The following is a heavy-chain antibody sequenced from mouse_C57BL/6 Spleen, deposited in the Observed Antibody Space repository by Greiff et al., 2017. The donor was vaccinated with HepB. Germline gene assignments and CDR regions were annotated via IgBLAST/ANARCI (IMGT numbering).Heavy chain of an antibody. CDR1: GYTFTDYN. V-gene: IGHV1-22*01. J-gene: IGHJ4*01. CDR2: INPNNGGT. Sequence: EVQLQQSGPELVKPGASVKMSCKASGYTFTDYNMHWVKQSHGKSLEWIGYINPNNGGTSYNQKFKGKATLTVNKSSSTAYMELRSLTSEDSAVYYCARSYYCYEGAMDYWGQGTSVTVSS. D-gene: IGHD2-9*01. CDR3: ARSYYCYEGAMDY.